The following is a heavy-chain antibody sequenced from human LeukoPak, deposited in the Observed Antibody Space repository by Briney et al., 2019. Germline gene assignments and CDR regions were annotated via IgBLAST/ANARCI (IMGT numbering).Heavy chain of an antibody. Sequence: PGGSLRLSCAASGFTFSSYGMHWVRQAPGKGLEWVAFAPYDGSNKYYADSVKGRFTISRDNSKNTLYLQMNSLRAEDTAVYYCAKVGNSGNYAFDYWGQGTLVTVSS. CDR2: APYDGSNK. CDR1: GFTFSSYG. J-gene: IGHJ4*02. D-gene: IGHD1-26*01. V-gene: IGHV3-30*02. CDR3: AKVGNSGNYAFDY.